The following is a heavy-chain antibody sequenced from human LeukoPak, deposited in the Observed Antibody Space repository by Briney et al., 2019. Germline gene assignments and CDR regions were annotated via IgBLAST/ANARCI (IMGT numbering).Heavy chain of an antibody. V-gene: IGHV4-39*01. CDR3: ARQVGGDGAFDI. J-gene: IGHJ3*02. CDR1: GSSISSSSYY. CDR2: IYYSGST. D-gene: IGHD2-21*02. Sequence: SETLSLTCTVSGSSISSSSYYWGWIRQPPGKGLEWIGSIYYSGSTYYNPSLKSRVTISVDTSKNQFSLKLSSVTAADTAVYYCARQVGGDGAFDIWGQGTMVTVSS.